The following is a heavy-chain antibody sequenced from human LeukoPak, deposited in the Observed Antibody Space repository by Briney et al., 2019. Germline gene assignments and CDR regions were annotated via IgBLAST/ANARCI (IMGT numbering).Heavy chain of an antibody. CDR3: ARDLGYCSSTSCYGFDY. CDR2: ISSSGSTI. J-gene: IGHJ4*02. Sequence: GGSLRLSCAASGFTFSDYYMSWIRQAPGKGLEWVSYISSSGSTIYYADSVKGRFTISRDNAKNSPYLQMNSLRAEDTAVYYCARDLGYCSSTSCYGFDYWGQGTLVTVSS. D-gene: IGHD2-2*01. CDR1: GFTFSDYY. V-gene: IGHV3-11*04.